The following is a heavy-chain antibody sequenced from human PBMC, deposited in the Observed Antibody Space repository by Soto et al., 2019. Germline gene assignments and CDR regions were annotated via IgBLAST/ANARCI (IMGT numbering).Heavy chain of an antibody. CDR2: ISGSGGST. J-gene: IGHJ4*02. V-gene: IGHV3-23*01. Sequence: EVQLLESGGGLVQPGGSLRLSCAASGFTFSSYAMSWVRQAPGKGLEWVSAISGSGGSTYYADSVKGRFTSSRDNCKNTLYLQMNRMSAEDTAVYYCQKGKVGAWGQGTLVTVSS. CDR1: GFTFSSYA. CDR3: QKGKVGA. D-gene: IGHD1-26*01.